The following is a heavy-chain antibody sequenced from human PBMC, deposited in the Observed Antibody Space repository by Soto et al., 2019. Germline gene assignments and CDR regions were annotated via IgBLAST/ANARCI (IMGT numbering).Heavy chain of an antibody. Sequence: SETLSLTCTVSGGSISSGGYYWSWIRQHPGKGLEWIGYIYYSGSTYYNPSLKSRVTISVDTSKNQFSLKLSSVTAADTAVYYFARDRSEYYYDSSGYYTHAFDIWGQGTMVTVSS. J-gene: IGHJ3*02. CDR1: GGSISSGGYY. CDR2: IYYSGST. D-gene: IGHD3-22*01. CDR3: ARDRSEYYYDSSGYYTHAFDI. V-gene: IGHV4-31*03.